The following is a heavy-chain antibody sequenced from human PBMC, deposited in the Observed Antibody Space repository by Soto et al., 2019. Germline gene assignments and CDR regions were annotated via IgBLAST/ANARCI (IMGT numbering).Heavy chain of an antibody. Sequence: ASVKGSCKASGGSFSSYAISWVRQAPGQGLEWMGGIIPIFGTANYAQKFQGRVTITADESTSTAYMELSSLRSEDTAVYYCAREGIAVATNAFDIWGQGTMVTVSS. J-gene: IGHJ3*02. D-gene: IGHD6-19*01. CDR3: AREGIAVATNAFDI. CDR2: IIPIFGTA. V-gene: IGHV1-69*13. CDR1: GGSFSSYA.